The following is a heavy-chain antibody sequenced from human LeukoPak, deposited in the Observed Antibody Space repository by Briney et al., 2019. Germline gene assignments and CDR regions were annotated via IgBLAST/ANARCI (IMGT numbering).Heavy chain of an antibody. Sequence: GGXXRLSCAASGFTFSSYSMNWVRQAPGKGLEWVSSISSSSSYIYYADSVKGGFTISRDNAKNSLYLQMNSLRAEDTAVYYCARALDYDFWSGARGSSAFDIWGQGTMVTVSS. CDR2: ISSSSSYI. CDR1: GFTFSSYS. CDR3: ARALDYDFWSGARGSSAFDI. D-gene: IGHD3-3*01. J-gene: IGHJ3*02. V-gene: IGHV3-21*01.